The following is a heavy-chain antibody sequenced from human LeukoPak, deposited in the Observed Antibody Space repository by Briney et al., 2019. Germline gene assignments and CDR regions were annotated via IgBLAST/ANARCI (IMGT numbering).Heavy chain of an antibody. Sequence: SGGSLRLSCAASGFTFSSYWMSWVRQAPGMGLEWVANIKQDGSEKYYVDSVKGRFTISRDNAKNSLYLQMNSLRAEDTAVYYCARITYYYDSSGYRWFDPWGQGTLVTVSS. J-gene: IGHJ5*02. CDR1: GFTFSSYW. D-gene: IGHD3-22*01. CDR2: IKQDGSEK. CDR3: ARITYYYDSSGYRWFDP. V-gene: IGHV3-7*01.